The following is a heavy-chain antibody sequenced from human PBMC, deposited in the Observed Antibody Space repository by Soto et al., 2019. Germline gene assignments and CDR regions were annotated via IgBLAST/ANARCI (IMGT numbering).Heavy chain of an antibody. CDR2: TYYRSKWYN. CDR1: GDSVSSNSAA. D-gene: IGHD6-19*01. J-gene: IGHJ6*02. Sequence: PSQTLSLTCAISGDSVSSNSAAWNWIRQSPSRGLEWLGRTYYRSKWYNDYAVSVKSRITINPDTSKNQFSLQLNSVTPEDTAVYYCARDRMGSSGWYDYYYGMDVWGQGTTVTVSS. V-gene: IGHV6-1*01. CDR3: ARDRMGSSGWYDYYYGMDV.